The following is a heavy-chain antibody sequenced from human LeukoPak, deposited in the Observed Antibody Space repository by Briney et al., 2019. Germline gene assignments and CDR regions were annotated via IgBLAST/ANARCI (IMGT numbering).Heavy chain of an antibody. D-gene: IGHD4-17*01. V-gene: IGHV3-30*18. J-gene: IGHJ4*02. CDR1: GFTFSSHD. CDR3: AKDRSKGYYGDEFDS. Sequence: GGSLRLSCAAAGFTFSSHDMHWVRQAPGKGLEWVTIISYDGGKKDYADSVKGRFTISRDNSMNTLYLEMNSLRAEDTAVYYCAKDRSKGYYGDEFDSWGQGTLVTVSS. CDR2: ISYDGGKK.